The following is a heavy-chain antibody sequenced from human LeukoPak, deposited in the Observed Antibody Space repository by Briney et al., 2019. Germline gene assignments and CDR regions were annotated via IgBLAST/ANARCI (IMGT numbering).Heavy chain of an antibody. D-gene: IGHD1-1*01. Sequence: GGSLRLSCAASGFTFSSYGMRWVRQAPGKGLGWVAVISYDVSNKYYADSVKGRFTISRDNAKNSLYLQMNSLRAEDTAVYYCARESTLPRSFDYWGQGTLVTVSS. CDR1: GFTFSSYG. CDR3: ARESTLPRSFDY. CDR2: ISYDVSNK. J-gene: IGHJ4*02. V-gene: IGHV3-30*03.